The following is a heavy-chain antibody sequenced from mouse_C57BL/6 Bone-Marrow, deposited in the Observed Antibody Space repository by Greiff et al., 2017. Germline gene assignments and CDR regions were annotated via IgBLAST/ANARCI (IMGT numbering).Heavy chain of an antibody. V-gene: IGHV2-2*01. CDR3: ARDGNFLWYFDV. CDR1: GFSLTSYG. CDR2: IWSGGST. Sequence: QVQLKESGPGLVKPSQSLSITCTVSGFSLTSYGVHWVRQSPGKGLEWLGVIWSGGSTDYNAAFISRLSISKDNSKSQVFFKMNSLQADDTAIDYCARDGNFLWYFDVWGTGTTVTVSS. J-gene: IGHJ1*03. D-gene: IGHD2-1*01.